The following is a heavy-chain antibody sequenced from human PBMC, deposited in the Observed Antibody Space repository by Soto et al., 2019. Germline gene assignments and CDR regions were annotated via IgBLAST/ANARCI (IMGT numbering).Heavy chain of an antibody. D-gene: IGHD6-19*01. J-gene: IGHJ3*02. Sequence: GASVKVSCKASGYTFTSYGISWVRQAPGQGLEWMGWISAYNGNTNYAQKLQGRVTMTTDTSTSTAHMELRSLRSDDTAVYYCARGRSIAVAGSSAVAFDIWGQGTMVTVSS. CDR3: ARGRSIAVAGSSAVAFDI. V-gene: IGHV1-18*01. CDR1: GYTFTSYG. CDR2: ISAYNGNT.